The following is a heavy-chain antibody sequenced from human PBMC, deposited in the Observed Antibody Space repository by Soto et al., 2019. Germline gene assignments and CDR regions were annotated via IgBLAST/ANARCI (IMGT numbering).Heavy chain of an antibody. V-gene: IGHV4-30-4*01. J-gene: IGHJ4*02. CDR2: IYYRGST. Sequence: PSETLSLTCTVSGGSISSGDYYWSWIRQPPGRGLEWIGYIYYRGSTSYNPSLKSRVTISVDTSKHPFSVKLSSVTAADTSVYYCASMGAPATGLYYFDYWGQGTLVTVAS. CDR3: ASMGAPATGLYYFDY. D-gene: IGHD3-10*01. CDR1: GGSISSGDYY.